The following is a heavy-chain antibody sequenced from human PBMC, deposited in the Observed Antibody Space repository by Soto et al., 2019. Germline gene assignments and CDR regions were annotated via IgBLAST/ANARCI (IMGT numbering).Heavy chain of an antibody. J-gene: IGHJ5*02. D-gene: IGHD2-2*01. Sequence: QVQLQESGPGLVKPSQTLSLTCTVSGGSISSGGYYWSWIRQHPGKGLEWIGYIYYSGSTYYNPSLKSRVTISVDTSKNQFSLKLSSVTAADTAVYYCARGGYCSSTSCRRGFDPWGQGTLVTVSS. CDR3: ARGGYCSSTSCRRGFDP. CDR1: GGSISSGGYY. V-gene: IGHV4-31*03. CDR2: IYYSGST.